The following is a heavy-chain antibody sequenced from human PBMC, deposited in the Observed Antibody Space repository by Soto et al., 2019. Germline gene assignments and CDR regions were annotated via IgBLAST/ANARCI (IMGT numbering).Heavy chain of an antibody. Sequence: QVQLVPSGAVLKKPGSSVKVSCEASGGSFMSYTFTWVRQAPGQGLEWMGRIIPIQGKANYALKFQDRVTISADRSTRTVYMELTSLRPEDTAVYFCAKSLLFVDHAYKDVWGKGTTVTVSS. D-gene: IGHD2-21*01. J-gene: IGHJ6*03. CDR2: IIPIQGKA. V-gene: IGHV1-69*02. CDR1: GGSFMSYT. CDR3: AKSLLFVDHAYKDV.